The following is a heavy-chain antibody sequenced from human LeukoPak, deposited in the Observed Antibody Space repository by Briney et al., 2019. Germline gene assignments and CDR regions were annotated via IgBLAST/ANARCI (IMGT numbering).Heavy chain of an antibody. CDR3: ARDRIGYCSSTSCPTFDP. CDR2: ISAYNGNT. V-gene: IGHV1-18*01. CDR1: GYTFTSYG. J-gene: IGHJ5*02. Sequence: GASVKVSCKASGYTFTSYGISWVRQAPGQGLEWMGWISAYNGNTNYAQKLQGRVTMTTDTSTSTAYMELRSLRSDDTAVYYCARDRIGYCSSTSCPTFDPWGQGTLVTVSS. D-gene: IGHD2-2*01.